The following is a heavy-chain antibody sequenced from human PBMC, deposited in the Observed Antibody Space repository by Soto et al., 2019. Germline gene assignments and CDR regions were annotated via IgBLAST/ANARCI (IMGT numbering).Heavy chain of an antibody. CDR1: GFTFSSYA. CDR2: ISGSGGST. CDR3: AKGMTTVLWNYGMDV. D-gene: IGHD4-17*01. Sequence: PGGSLRLSCAASGFTFSSYAMNWVRQAPGKGLEWVSGISGSGGSTDYADSVKGRFTISRDNSKNTLYLQMNSLRAEDTAVYYCAKGMTTVLWNYGMDVWGQGTTVTVSS. J-gene: IGHJ6*02. V-gene: IGHV3-23*01.